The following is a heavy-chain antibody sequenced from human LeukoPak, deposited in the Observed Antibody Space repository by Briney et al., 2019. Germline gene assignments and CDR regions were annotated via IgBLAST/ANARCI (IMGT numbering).Heavy chain of an antibody. CDR2: IIPIHGIA. CDR3: ARAYDILTGYFPLGFDY. CDR1: GGTFSSYA. D-gene: IGHD3-9*01. V-gene: IGHV1-69*04. J-gene: IGHJ4*02. Sequence: SSVKVSCQASGGTFSSYAISWVRQAPGQGRAWMGRIIPIHGIANYAHQFQGRVTITADKSTSTAYMELSSLRSDDTAVYYCARAYDILTGYFPLGFDYWGQGTLVTVSS.